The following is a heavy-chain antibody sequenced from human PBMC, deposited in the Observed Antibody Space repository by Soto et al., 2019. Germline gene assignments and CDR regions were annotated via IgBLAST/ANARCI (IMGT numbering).Heavy chain of an antibody. CDR3: ARTRRFGVGAWYDP. Sequence: QVQLQESGPGLVKPSETLSLICTVSGDSISSTSHYWSWIRQPPGKGQEWIGYLYDSGTTNYNLSLKSRVTISVDTSKNQVSLKLRSVTAADTAVYYCARTRRFGVGAWYDPWGQGTLVTVSS. J-gene: IGHJ5*02. CDR1: GDSISSTSHY. D-gene: IGHD3-3*01. CDR2: LYDSGTT. V-gene: IGHV4-61*01.